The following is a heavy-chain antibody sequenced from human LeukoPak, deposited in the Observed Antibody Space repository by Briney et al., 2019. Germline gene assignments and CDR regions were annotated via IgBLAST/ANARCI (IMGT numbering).Heavy chain of an antibody. Sequence: GGSLRLSCAASGFNFRSYHMTWVRQAPGKGLEWVANIKRDGSFAEYGDSLEGRFIISRDNGENSLFLQMSSLRVEDTAVYHCARWRRDHSEFDFWGQGTLVTVSS. D-gene: IGHD1-14*01. CDR3: ARWRRDHSEFDF. V-gene: IGHV3-7*01. CDR2: IKRDGSFA. J-gene: IGHJ4*02. CDR1: GFNFRSYH.